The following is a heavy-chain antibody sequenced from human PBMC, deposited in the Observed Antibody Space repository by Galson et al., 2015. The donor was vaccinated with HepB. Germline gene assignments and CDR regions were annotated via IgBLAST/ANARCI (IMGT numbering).Heavy chain of an antibody. CDR3: ARDRVGATWGNYYYYGMDV. J-gene: IGHJ6*02. D-gene: IGHD1-26*01. V-gene: IGHV1-69*13. Sequence: SVKVSCKASGGTFSSYAISWVRQAPGQGLEWMGGIIPIFGTANYAQKFQGRVTITADESTSTAYMELSSLRSEDTAVYYCARDRVGATWGNYYYYGMDVWGQGTTVTVSS. CDR1: GGTFSSYA. CDR2: IIPIFGTA.